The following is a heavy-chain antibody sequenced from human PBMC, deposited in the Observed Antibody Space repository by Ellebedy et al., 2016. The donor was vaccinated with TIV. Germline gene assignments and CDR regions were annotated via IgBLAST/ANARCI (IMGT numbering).Heavy chain of an antibody. CDR2: IYYSGST. CDR1: GGSISSYY. J-gene: IGHJ4*02. CDR3: ARGGSYYSYFDY. Sequence: MPSETLSLTCTVSGGSISSYYWSWIRQPPGKGLEWIGYIYYSGSTNYNPSLKSRVTISVDTSKNQFSLKLNSVTAADTAVYYCARGGSYYSYFDYWGQGTLVTVSS. V-gene: IGHV4-59*01. D-gene: IGHD1-26*01.